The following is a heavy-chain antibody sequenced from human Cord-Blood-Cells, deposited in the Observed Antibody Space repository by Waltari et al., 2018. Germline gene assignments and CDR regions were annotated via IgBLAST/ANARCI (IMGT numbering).Heavy chain of an antibody. J-gene: IGHJ5*02. V-gene: IGHV1-24*01. CDR2: FEPEDGET. CDR1: GYTLTELS. D-gene: IGHD2-2*01. Sequence: QVQLVQSGAEVKKPGASVKVSCKVSGYTLTELSMHWVRQAPGQGLEWMGGFEPEDGETIYAQKFQGRVTMTEDTSTDTAYMDLSSLRSEDTAVYYCATDRGYCSSTSCYNWFDPWGQGTLVTVSS. CDR3: ATDRGYCSSTSCYNWFDP.